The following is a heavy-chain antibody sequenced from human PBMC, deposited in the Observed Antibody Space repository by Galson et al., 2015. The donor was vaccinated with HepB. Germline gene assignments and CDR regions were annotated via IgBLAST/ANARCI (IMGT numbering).Heavy chain of an antibody. CDR1: GGTFSSYT. Sequence: SVKVSCKASGGTFSSYTISWVRQAPGQGLEWMGRIIPILGIANYAQKFQGRVTITADKSTSTAYMELSSLRSEDTAVYYCARGPISVGYCSSTSCYYFDYWGQGTLVTVSS. D-gene: IGHD2-2*01. V-gene: IGHV1-69*02. CDR3: ARGPISVGYCSSTSCYYFDY. J-gene: IGHJ4*02. CDR2: IIPILGIA.